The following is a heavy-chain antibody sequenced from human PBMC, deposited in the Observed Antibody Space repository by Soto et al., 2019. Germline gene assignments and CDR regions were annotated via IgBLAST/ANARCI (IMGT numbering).Heavy chain of an antibody. CDR1: GFSFSSYS. Sequence: VGSLRLSCAASGFSFSSYSMNWVRQAPGKGLEWVSSISSSSSYIYYADSVKGRFTISRDNAKKSLYLQMNSLRAEDTAVYYCARDARTWNPFDYWGQGTLVTVSS. D-gene: IGHD1-1*01. CDR3: ARDARTWNPFDY. CDR2: ISSSSSYI. V-gene: IGHV3-21*01. J-gene: IGHJ4*02.